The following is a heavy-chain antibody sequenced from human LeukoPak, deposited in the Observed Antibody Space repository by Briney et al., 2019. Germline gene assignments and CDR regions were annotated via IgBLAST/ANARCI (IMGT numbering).Heavy chain of an antibody. CDR2: ISSSSSTV. V-gene: IGHV3-48*01. D-gene: IGHD3-10*01. Sequence: GGSLRLSCAASGFTFSSYSMNWVRQAPGKGLEWVSYISSSSSTVYYADSVKGRFTISRDNAKNSLYLQMNSLRAEDTAVYYCARVSGYWGQGTLVTVSS. J-gene: IGHJ4*02. CDR3: ARVSGY. CDR1: GFTFSSYS.